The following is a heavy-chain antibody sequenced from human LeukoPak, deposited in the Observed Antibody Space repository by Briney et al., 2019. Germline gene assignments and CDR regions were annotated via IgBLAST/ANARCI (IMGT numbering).Heavy chain of an antibody. V-gene: IGHV4-59*01. CDR2: IYYSGST. J-gene: IGHJ4*02. Sequence: SSETLSLTCTVSGGSIRSYCWSWIRQPPGRGLEWIGYIYYSGSTNYNPSLKSRVTISVDTSKNQFSLKLSSVTAADTAVYYCARDLGRGVAAAGTGYWGQGTLVTVSS. CDR3: ARDLGRGVAAAGTGY. CDR1: GGSIRSYC. D-gene: IGHD6-13*01.